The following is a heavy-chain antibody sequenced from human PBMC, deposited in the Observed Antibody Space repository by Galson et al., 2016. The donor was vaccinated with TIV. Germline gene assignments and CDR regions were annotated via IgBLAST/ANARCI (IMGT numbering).Heavy chain of an antibody. D-gene: IGHD3-22*01. J-gene: IGHJ6*02. CDR3: ARDRYYDASGYYYYYYGMDV. CDR1: GLTVSDNY. CDR2: IYSDGRT. Sequence: SLRLSCAAAGLTVSDNYMTWVRQAPGKGLEWVSVIYSDGRTDYADSVKGRFTTSRDNSKNTLYLQMNSPRPEDTAVYYCARDRYYDASGYYYYYYGMDVWGQGTTVTVSS. V-gene: IGHV3-53*01.